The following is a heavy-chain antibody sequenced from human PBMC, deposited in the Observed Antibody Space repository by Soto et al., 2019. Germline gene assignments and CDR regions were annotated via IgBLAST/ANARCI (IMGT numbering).Heavy chain of an antibody. V-gene: IGHV1-8*01. J-gene: IGHJ6*03. CDR3: ARGSRQEWLLSGWSWPANYYYYMDV. CDR2: MNPNSGNT. Sequence: GASVKVSCKASGYTFTSYDINWVRQATGQGLEWMGWMNPNSGNTGYAQKFQGRVTMTRNTSISTAYMELSSLRSEDTAVYYCARGSRQEWLLSGWSWPANYYYYMDVWGKGTTVTVSS. D-gene: IGHD3-3*01. CDR1: GYTFTSYD.